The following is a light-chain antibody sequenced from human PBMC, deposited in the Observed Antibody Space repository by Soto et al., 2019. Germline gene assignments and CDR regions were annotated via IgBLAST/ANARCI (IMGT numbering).Light chain of an antibody. CDR2: GAS. Sequence: EIVMTQSRATLSVSPGERATLSCRASQSVSTNLTWYQHKPGQAPRLLIYGASNRATGIPARLSGSGSGTQLTLTISSLQSEDLAVYYCQQYNNWPITFGKGTRLEIK. V-gene: IGKV3-15*01. CDR1: QSVSTN. J-gene: IGKJ5*01. CDR3: QQYNNWPIT.